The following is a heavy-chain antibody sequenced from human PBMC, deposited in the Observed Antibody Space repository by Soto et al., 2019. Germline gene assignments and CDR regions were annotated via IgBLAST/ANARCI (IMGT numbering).Heavy chain of an antibody. Sequence: QVQLVQSGAEVKKPGASVKVSCKASGYTFTSYGISWVRQAPGQGLEWMGWISAYNGNTNYAQKLQGRVTMTTDTSTSTAYMELRSLRSDDTAVNYCARELWGKFGELLSTFDYWGQGTLVTVSS. CDR1: GYTFTSYG. V-gene: IGHV1-18*01. D-gene: IGHD3-10*01. CDR3: ARELWGKFGELLSTFDY. J-gene: IGHJ4*02. CDR2: ISAYNGNT.